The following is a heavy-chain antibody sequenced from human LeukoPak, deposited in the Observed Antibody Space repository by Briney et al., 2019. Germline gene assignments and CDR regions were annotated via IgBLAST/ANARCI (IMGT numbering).Heavy chain of an antibody. D-gene: IGHD6-19*01. V-gene: IGHV4-61*01. CDR1: GDSVSSSNYY. Sequence: PSETLSLTCTVSGDSVSSSNYYWSWIRQPPGKGLEWIGYIYYSGNTNYNPSLKSRVTISVDTSKNQFSLKLSSVTAADTAVYYCARAGIAVAGRSKPDEDSPFDYWGQGTLVTVSS. CDR3: ARAGIAVAGRSKPDEDSPFDY. J-gene: IGHJ4*02. CDR2: IYYSGNT.